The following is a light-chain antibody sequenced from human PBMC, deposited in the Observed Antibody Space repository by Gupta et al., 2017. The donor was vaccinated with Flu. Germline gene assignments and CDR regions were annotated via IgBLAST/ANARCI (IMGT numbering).Light chain of an antibody. CDR2: GIS. CDR1: QSLRNNY. CDR3: QQYGNTSLT. Sequence: ERATLSCRASQSLRNNYLAWYQQKPGQAPRLLIYGISNRATGIPDRFSGSGSGTDLTLTISRLEPEDFAVYYCQQYGNTSLTFGGGTKVEIK. J-gene: IGKJ4*01. V-gene: IGKV3-20*01.